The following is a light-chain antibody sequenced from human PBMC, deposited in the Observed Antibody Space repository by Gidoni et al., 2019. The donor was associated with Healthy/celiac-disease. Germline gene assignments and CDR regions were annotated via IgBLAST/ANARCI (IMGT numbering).Light chain of an antibody. V-gene: IGKV1-5*03. CDR1: QSISSW. CDR3: QQYNSYALT. Sequence: DIHMTHSPSTLSASLGDRVTITCRASQSISSWLAWYQQKPGKAPKLLIYKASSLESGVPSRLSGSGSGTEFTLTISSLQPDDFATYYCQQYNSYALTFGGGTKVEIK. J-gene: IGKJ4*01. CDR2: KAS.